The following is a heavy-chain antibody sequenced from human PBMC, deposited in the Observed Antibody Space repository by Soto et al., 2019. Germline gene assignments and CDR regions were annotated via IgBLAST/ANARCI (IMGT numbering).Heavy chain of an antibody. D-gene: IGHD6-13*01. V-gene: IGHV6-1*01. CDR2: TYYRSKWYN. J-gene: IGHJ6*02. CDR1: GDSVSSNSAA. CDR3: ARASLLRIAAAGTLDYGMDV. Sequence: SQTLSLTCAISGDSVSSNSAAWNWIRQSPSRGLEWLGRTYYRSKWYNDYAVSVKSRITINPDTSKNQFSLQLNSVTPEDTAVYYCARASLLRIAAAGTLDYGMDVWGQGTTVTVSS.